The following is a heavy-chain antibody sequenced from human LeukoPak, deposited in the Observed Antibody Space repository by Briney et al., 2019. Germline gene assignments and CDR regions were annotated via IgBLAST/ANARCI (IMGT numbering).Heavy chain of an antibody. CDR2: ISYDGSNK. J-gene: IGHJ4*02. CDR1: GFTFSSYA. D-gene: IGHD6-13*01. Sequence: GGSLRLSCAAPGFTFSSYAMHWVRQAPGKGLEWVAVISYDGSNKYYADSVKGRFTISRDNSKNTLYLQMNSLRAEDTAVYYCARDGDLWYSSSWYSPHYWGQGTLVTVSS. V-gene: IGHV3-30*04. CDR3: ARDGDLWYSSSWYSPHY.